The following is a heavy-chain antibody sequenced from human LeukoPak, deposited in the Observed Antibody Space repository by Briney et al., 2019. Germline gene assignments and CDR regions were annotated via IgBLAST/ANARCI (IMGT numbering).Heavy chain of an antibody. CDR1: GFTFSSYS. Sequence: GRSLSLSCAASGFTFSSYSLKWVRQAPGKGREWVSYISSSSSNIYYPDSVKGRCTISRDNDKNSLYLQMNSLRADDTAVDYCARDPYDYVWGSSLDYWGQGTLVTVSS. CDR2: ISSSSSNI. J-gene: IGHJ4*02. D-gene: IGHD3-16*01. V-gene: IGHV3-48*04. CDR3: ARDPYDYVWGSSLDY.